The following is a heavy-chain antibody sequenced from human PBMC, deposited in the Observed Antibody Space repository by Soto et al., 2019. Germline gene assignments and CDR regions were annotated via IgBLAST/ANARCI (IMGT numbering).Heavy chain of an antibody. D-gene: IGHD3-22*01. CDR3: ARGVDYYDSSGDACNI. CDR1: GGSISSYY. V-gene: IGHV4-59*01. J-gene: IGHJ3*02. Sequence: SETLSLTCTVSGGSISSYYWSWIRQPPGKGLEWIGYIYYSGSTNYNPSLKSRVTISVDTSKNQFSLKLSSVTAADTAVYYCARGVDYYDSSGDACNIWGKGQRFTASS. CDR2: IYYSGST.